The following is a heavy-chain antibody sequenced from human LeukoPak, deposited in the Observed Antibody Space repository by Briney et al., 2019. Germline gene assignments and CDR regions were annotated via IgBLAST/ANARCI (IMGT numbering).Heavy chain of an antibody. CDR2: IKQDGSEK. V-gene: IGHV3-7*01. CDR3: ARGLRLYYMDV. J-gene: IGHJ6*03. Sequence: GGSLRLSCAASGFTFDDYGMSWVRQAPGKGLEWVANIKQDGSEKYYVDSVKGRFTISRGNAKNSLYLQMNSLRAEDTAVYYCARGLRLYYMDVWGKGTTVTISS. CDR1: GFTFDDYG.